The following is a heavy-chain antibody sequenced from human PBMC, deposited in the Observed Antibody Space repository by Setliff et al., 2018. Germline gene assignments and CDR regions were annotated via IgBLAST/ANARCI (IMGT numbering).Heavy chain of an antibody. D-gene: IGHD6-19*01. Sequence: ASVKVSCKATGYTFTSYYMHWVRRAPGQGLEWMGIINPSGGTTGYAQRFQGRVTMTRDTSTSTVYMELSSLRSEDTAVYYCARGSGWYMGYFDLWGRGTLVTVSS. J-gene: IGHJ2*01. CDR2: INPSGGTT. V-gene: IGHV1-46*01. CDR1: GYTFTSYY. CDR3: ARGSGWYMGYFDL.